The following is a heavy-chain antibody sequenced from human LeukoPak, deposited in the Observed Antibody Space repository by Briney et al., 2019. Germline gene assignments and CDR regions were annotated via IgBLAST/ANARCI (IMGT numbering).Heavy chain of an antibody. J-gene: IGHJ4*02. CDR2: INPDGGEE. CDR1: GFSFSTYA. Sequence: GGSLRLSCAASGFSFSTYAMSWVRQAPGKGLEWVANINPDGGEERYVDSVKGRFVIPRDNAKNSLYLQMNSLRAEDTAVYYCAIWGADQNYWGQGTLVTVSS. V-gene: IGHV3-7*02. D-gene: IGHD3-16*01. CDR3: AIWGADQNY.